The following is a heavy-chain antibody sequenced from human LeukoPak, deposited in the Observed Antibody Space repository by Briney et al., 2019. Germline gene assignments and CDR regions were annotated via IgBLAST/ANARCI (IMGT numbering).Heavy chain of an antibody. D-gene: IGHD1-26*01. V-gene: IGHV1-69*01. Sequence: ASVKVSCKASAVTFSTYAITWVRQAPGQGLEWMGGIIPSFGTVYYAQKFQGRVTITADESTSTDYVELSSLRSEDTAVYYCARDVEGRLNLLPSWGQGTLVTVSS. CDR3: ARDVEGRLNLLPS. CDR1: AVTFSTYA. CDR2: IIPSFGTV. J-gene: IGHJ5*02.